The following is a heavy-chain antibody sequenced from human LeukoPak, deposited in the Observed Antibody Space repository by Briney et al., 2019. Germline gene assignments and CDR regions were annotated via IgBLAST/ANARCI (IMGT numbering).Heavy chain of an antibody. Sequence: GASVKVSCKASGYTFTSYAMHWVRQAPGQRLEWMGWINAGNGNTKYSQKFQGRVTFSADGSTSTAYMELSRLRSEDTAVYYCTRSSLVIMQEYNWFDPWGQGTLVTVSS. CDR3: TRSSLVIMQEYNWFDP. D-gene: IGHD3-22*01. CDR1: GYTFTSYA. CDR2: INAGNGNT. V-gene: IGHV1-3*01. J-gene: IGHJ5*02.